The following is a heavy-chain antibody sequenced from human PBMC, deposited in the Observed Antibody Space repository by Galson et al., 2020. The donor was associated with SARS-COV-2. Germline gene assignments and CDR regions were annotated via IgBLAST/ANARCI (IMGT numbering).Heavy chain of an antibody. V-gene: IGHV2-5*02. D-gene: IGHD3-9*01. CDR2: LYWDDDK. Sequence: SGPTLLKPTHTLTLTCNYSEFSLSTSGVGVDWIRQPPGKALEWLALLYWDDDKRYSPSLKISPTSTKDTTKSQVVLTMTDTDPVDTATYYCACDDASAYYCGQGTMVTVSS. CDR1: EFSLSTSGVG. J-gene: IGHJ3*01. CDR3: ACDDASAYY.